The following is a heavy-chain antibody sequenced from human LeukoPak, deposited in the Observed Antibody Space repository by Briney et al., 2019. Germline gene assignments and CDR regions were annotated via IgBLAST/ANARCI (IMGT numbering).Heavy chain of an antibody. Sequence: PGGSLRLSCAGSGYPFGTYAMRWARQAAGMGVKRVASIGVDGQVTYYADSVEGRFTVSRDNSKSTLYLQLNSLRAEDTATYYCARDPYNTILYRLAHWGQGTLVTVSP. CDR3: ARDPYNTILYRLAH. CDR1: GYPFGTYA. D-gene: IGHD3-10*01. V-gene: IGHV3-23*01. J-gene: IGHJ4*02. CDR2: IGVDGQVT.